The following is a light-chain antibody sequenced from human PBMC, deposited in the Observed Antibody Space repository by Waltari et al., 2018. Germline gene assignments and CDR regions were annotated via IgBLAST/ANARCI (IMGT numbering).Light chain of an antibody. J-gene: IGLJ1*01. V-gene: IGLV2-14*01. CDR3: SSYTTSSAPGV. CDR1: DSDVGAYDF. CDR2: EVS. Sequence: QSALTQPASVSGSPGQSITISCSGTDSDVGAYDFISWHQQHPGTAPPLLIYEVSNLPSGLSSRFSAAKSGNTASLTISGLQAEDEADYYCSSYTTSSAPGVFGTGTRVTVL.